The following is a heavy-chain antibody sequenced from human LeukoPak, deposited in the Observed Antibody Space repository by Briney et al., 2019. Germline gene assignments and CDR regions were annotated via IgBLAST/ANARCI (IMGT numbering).Heavy chain of an antibody. D-gene: IGHD1-26*01. V-gene: IGHV4-59*01. CDR2: IYYSGST. CDR1: GGSISSYY. J-gene: IGHJ4*02. CDR3: ARDSGSHDY. Sequence: SETLSLTCTVSGGSISSYYWSWIRQPPGKGLEWIGYIYYSGSTNYNPSLKSRVTISVDTSKNQFSLKLSSVTAADTAVYYCARDSGSHDYWGQGTLVTVSS.